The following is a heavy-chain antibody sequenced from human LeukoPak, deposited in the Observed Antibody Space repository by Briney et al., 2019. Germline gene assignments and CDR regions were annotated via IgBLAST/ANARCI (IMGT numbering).Heavy chain of an antibody. D-gene: IGHD6-13*01. CDR2: ISYDGSNK. CDR1: GFTFSSYA. Sequence: PGGSLRLSCAASGFTFSSYAMHWVRQAPGKGLEWVAVISYDGSNKHYADSVKGRFTISRDNSKNTLYLQMNSLRAEDTAVYYCAKGGAAAGPYYYYYMDVWGKGTTVTVSS. V-gene: IGHV3-30-3*01. J-gene: IGHJ6*03. CDR3: AKGGAAAGPYYYYYMDV.